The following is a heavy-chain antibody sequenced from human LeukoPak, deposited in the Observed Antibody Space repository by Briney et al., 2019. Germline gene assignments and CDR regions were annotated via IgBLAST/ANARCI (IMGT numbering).Heavy chain of an antibody. CDR2: MNPNSGNT. D-gene: IGHD6-19*01. CDR1: GYTFTSYD. V-gene: IGHV1-8*01. CDR3: ARTGYSSCWYIKVTQTPYYYYVMDV. J-gene: IGHJ6*02. Sequence: ASVKVSCKASGYTFTSYDINWVRQATGQGLEWMGWMNPNSGNTGYAQKFQGRVTMTRNTSISTAYMELSILRSEYTAVYYCARTGYSSCWYIKVTQTPYYYYVMDVWGQGTTVTVSS.